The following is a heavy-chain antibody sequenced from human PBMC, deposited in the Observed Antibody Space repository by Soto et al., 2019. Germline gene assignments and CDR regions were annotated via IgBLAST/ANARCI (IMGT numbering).Heavy chain of an antibody. Sequence: PGGSLRLSCAASGLPFSNYGMHWVRQAPGKGLEWVAVISHDGGKKYYVDSVKGRFTISRDNSNNTLYLQMDSLRIEDTALYYCAKLPSTMTQAFDVWGQGTMVTVS. CDR1: GLPFSNYG. J-gene: IGHJ3*01. CDR2: ISHDGGKK. D-gene: IGHD2-21*02. CDR3: AKLPSTMTQAFDV. V-gene: IGHV3-30*18.